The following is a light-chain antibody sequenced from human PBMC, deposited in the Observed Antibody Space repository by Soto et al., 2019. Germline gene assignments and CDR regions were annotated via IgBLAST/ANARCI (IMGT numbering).Light chain of an antibody. CDR1: SGHSSYA. V-gene: IGLV4-69*01. Sequence: QSVLTQSPSASASLGASVKVTCTLSSGHSSYAIAWHQQQPEKGPRYLMKLNSDGSHSKGDGIPDRFSGSSSGAERYLTISSRQSEDEADYYGQTWVGTGNVVFGGGTKVTVL. CDR3: QTWVGTGNVV. CDR2: LNSDGSH. J-gene: IGLJ2*01.